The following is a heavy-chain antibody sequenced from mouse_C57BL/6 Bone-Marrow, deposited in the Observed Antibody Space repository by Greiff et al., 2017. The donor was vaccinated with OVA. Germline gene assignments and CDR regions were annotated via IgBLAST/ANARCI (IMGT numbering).Heavy chain of an antibody. J-gene: IGHJ3*01. CDR2: ISYDGSN. V-gene: IGHV3-6*01. CDR3: ARDQGVYYGSPWFAD. D-gene: IGHD1-1*01. CDR1: GYSITSGYY. Sequence: EVQLVESGPGLVKPSQSLSLTCSVTGYSITSGYYWNWIRQFPGNKLEWMGYISYDGSNNYNPSLKNRISITRDTSKNQCFLKLNSVTTEDTAAYYCARDQGVYYGSPWFADWGQGTLVTVSA.